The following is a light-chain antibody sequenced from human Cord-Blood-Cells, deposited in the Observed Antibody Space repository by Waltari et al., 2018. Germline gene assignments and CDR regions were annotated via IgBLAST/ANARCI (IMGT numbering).Light chain of an antibody. V-gene: IGLV1-47*01. CDR1: SYNIGSNH. CDR3: AAWEDSLSGPFYV. Sequence: QSVLTQPPSASGTPGQRVTIACSGSSYNIGSNHVHCYQQLPGTAPKLPIYRNNQRPSGVPGLFSGSKSGTSASLAISGLRSEDEADYYCAAWEDSLSGPFYVFGTGTKVTVL. CDR2: RNN. J-gene: IGLJ1*01.